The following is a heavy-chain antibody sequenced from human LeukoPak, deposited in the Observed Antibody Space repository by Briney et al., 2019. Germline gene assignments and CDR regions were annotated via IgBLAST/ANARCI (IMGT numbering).Heavy chain of an antibody. CDR1: GHSISSGSS. CDR2: IHHFGST. J-gene: IGHJ4*02. Sequence: SETVSLTCTVSGHSISSGSSWGWIWQPPGKRLEWIGNIHHFGSTHYNPSLNDRVTISIDKSKNEFSLRLTSVTAADTAVYYCAKSDYGTTVWYFNSWGQGTLVTVSS. CDR3: AKSDYGTTVWYFNS. V-gene: IGHV4-38-2*02. D-gene: IGHD4-17*01.